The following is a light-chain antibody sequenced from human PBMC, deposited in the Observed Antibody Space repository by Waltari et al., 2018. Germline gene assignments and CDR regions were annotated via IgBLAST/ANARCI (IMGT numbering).Light chain of an antibody. CDR2: AVC. J-gene: IGLJ3*02. CDR3: SSHTSSSTVL. Sequence: WYQIHPASAPKSINHAVCSRPSGVCSQFSGSKSGNTASLTISWLQAEEEADYLCSSHTSSSTVLFGGGTKVTVL. V-gene: IGLV2-14*03.